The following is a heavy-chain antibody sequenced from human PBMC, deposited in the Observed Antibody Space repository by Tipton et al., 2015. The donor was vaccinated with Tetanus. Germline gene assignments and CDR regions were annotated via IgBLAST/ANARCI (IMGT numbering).Heavy chain of an antibody. D-gene: IGHD2-8*01. V-gene: IGHV4-34*01. CDR2: INHDGRT. CDR1: GGSFGHYY. CDR3: ARGLGSMLAPGGSIDS. Sequence: AGLVKPSETLSLTCVVYGGSFGHYYWTWIRQPPGKGLEWIGEINHDGRTTYTSSLKSRVTILVDTSKKQFSLKVTSVTAADTAVYYCARGLGSMLAPGGSIDSWGQGTLVTVSS. J-gene: IGHJ5*01.